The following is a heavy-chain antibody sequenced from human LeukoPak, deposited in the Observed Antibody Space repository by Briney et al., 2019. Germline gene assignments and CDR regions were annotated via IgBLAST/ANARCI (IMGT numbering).Heavy chain of an antibody. CDR3: AKRDSSNDFWSGYHAFDI. CDR2: IWYDGSNK. J-gene: IGHJ3*02. Sequence: PGGSLRLSCAASGFTFSSYGMHWVRQAPGKGLEWVAVIWYDGSNKYYADSVKGRFTISRDNSKNTLYLQMNSLRAEDTAVYYCAKRDSSNDFWSGYHAFDIWGQGTMVTVSS. V-gene: IGHV3-33*06. CDR1: GFTFSSYG. D-gene: IGHD3-3*01.